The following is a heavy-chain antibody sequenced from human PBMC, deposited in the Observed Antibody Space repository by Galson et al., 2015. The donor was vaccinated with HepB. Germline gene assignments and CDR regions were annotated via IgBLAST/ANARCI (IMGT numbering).Heavy chain of an antibody. CDR1: RFTFSTFW. CDR3: ARTWTQPWFDY. CDR2: IKQDGSET. D-gene: IGHD5-18*01. Sequence: SLRLSCAASRFTFSTFWMTWVRQAPGERLEWVANIKQDGSETYYVDSVKSRFTMSRDNAKNSLYLQMDSLRAEDTAVYYCARTWTQPWFDYWGQGILVTVSS. V-gene: IGHV3-7*01. J-gene: IGHJ4*02.